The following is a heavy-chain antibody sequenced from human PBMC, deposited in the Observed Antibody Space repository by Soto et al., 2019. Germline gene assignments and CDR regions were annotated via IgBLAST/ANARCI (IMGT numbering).Heavy chain of an antibody. CDR1: GYTFTSYA. D-gene: IGHD2-21*02. CDR2: INAGNGNT. Sequence: QVQLVQSGAEVKKPGASVKVSCKASGYTFTSYAMHWVRQAPGQRLEWMGWINAGNGNTKYSQKSQGRVTIHRDTAASTAYMELSSLRSEDTAVYYCARAAYCGGDCWFFDYWGQGTLVTVCS. CDR3: ARAAYCGGDCWFFDY. V-gene: IGHV1-3*01. J-gene: IGHJ4*02.